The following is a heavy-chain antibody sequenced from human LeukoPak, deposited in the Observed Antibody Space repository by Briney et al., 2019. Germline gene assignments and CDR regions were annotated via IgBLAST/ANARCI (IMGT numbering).Heavy chain of an antibody. Sequence: ASVKVSCKASGYTFTSYGISWVRQAPGQGIEWMGWISAYNGNTNYAQKLQGRVTMTTDTSTSTAYMELRSLRSDDTAVYYCARGGITMVRGPYYYMDVWGKGTTVTISS. CDR1: GYTFTSYG. D-gene: IGHD3-10*01. V-gene: IGHV1-18*01. CDR2: ISAYNGNT. CDR3: ARGGITMVRGPYYYMDV. J-gene: IGHJ6*03.